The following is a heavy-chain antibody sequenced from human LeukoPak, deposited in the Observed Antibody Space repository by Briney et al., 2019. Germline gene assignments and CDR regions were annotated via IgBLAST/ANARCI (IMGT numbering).Heavy chain of an antibody. V-gene: IGHV3-21*01. J-gene: IGHJ3*02. CDR1: GFTFSTYR. Sequence: GGSLRLSCTASGFTFSTYRMNWVRQAPGKGLEWVSSISSSSNYIYYADSLKGRFTISRDNAKNSLYLQMNSLRAEDTAVYYCARARADDYGDYVDAFDIWGQGTMVTVSS. D-gene: IGHD4-17*01. CDR3: ARARADDYGDYVDAFDI. CDR2: ISSSSNYI.